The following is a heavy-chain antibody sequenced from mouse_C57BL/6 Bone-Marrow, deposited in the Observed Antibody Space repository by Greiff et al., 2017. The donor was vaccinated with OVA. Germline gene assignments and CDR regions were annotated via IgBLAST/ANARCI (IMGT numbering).Heavy chain of an antibody. Sequence: VQLQQSGPGLVAPSQSLSITCTVSGFSLTSYGVDWVRQPPGKGLEWLGVIWGGGSTNYNSALMSRLSISKDNSKSQVFLKMNSLQTDDTAMYYCAKHKPPDSSVYGYAMDYWGQGTSVTVSS. V-gene: IGHV2-9*01. CDR1: GFSLTSYG. J-gene: IGHJ4*01. CDR3: AKHKPPDSSVYGYAMDY. CDR2: IWGGGST. D-gene: IGHD3-2*02.